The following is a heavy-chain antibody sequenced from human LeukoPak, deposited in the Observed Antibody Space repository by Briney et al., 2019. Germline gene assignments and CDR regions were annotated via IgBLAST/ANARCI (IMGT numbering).Heavy chain of an antibody. CDR3: ASGIPSQWGYDREDAFDI. CDR1: GYSISSGYY. J-gene: IGHJ3*02. D-gene: IGHD5-12*01. CDR2: IYHSGST. Sequence: SETLSLTCTVSGYSISSGYYWGWIRQPPGKGLEWIGSIYHSGSTYYNPSLKSRVTISVDTSKNQFSLKLSSVTAADTAVYYCASGIPSQWGYDREDAFDIWGQGTMVTVSS. V-gene: IGHV4-38-2*02.